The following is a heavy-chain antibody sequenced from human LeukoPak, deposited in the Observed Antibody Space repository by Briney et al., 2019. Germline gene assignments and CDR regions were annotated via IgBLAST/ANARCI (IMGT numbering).Heavy chain of an antibody. CDR1: GGSFSDYY. Sequence: SETLSLTCAVYGGSFSDYYWSWIRQPPGKGLEWIGEINHSGSTNYNPSLKSRVTILVDTSKNQFSLKLSSVTAADTAVYSCARGDFFGYWGQGTLVTVSS. D-gene: IGHD3-3*01. V-gene: IGHV4-34*01. CDR2: INHSGST. CDR3: ARGDFFGY. J-gene: IGHJ4*02.